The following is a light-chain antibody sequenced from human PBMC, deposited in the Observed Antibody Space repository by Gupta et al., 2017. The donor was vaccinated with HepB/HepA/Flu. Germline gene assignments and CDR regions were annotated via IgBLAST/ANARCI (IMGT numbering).Light chain of an antibody. J-gene: IGLJ3*02. CDR2: STN. Sequence: QTVVTQEPPFSVSPGGTVTLTCGLSSGSVSTSNYPSWYQQTPVQAPRTLIYSTNTRSSGVPDRFSGSILGNKAALTITGAQAVDESDYYCVLYMGSGIRVFGGGTKLTVL. V-gene: IGLV8-61*01. CDR3: VLYMGSGIRV. CDR1: SGSVSTSNY.